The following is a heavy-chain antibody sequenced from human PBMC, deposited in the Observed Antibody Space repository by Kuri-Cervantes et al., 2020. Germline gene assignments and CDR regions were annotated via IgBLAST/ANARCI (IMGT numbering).Heavy chain of an antibody. D-gene: IGHD2-15*01. CDR3: ARELLRGRYCSGGSCSPDAFDI. V-gene: IGHV3-11*04. CDR1: GFTFSDYY. J-gene: IGHJ3*02. Sequence: GESLKISCAASGFTFSDYYMSWIRQAPGKGLEWVSYISSSSSTIYYADSVKGRFTISRDNAKNSLYLQMNSLRAEDTAVYYCARELLRGRYCSGGSCSPDAFDIWGQGTMVTVSS. CDR2: ISSSSSTI.